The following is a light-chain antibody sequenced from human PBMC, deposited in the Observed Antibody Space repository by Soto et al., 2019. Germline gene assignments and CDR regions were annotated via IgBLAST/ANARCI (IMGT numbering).Light chain of an antibody. J-gene: IGLJ3*02. CDR3: LSYTSISTWV. CDR1: SSDVGAYDY. V-gene: IGLV2-14*01. CDR2: EVT. Sequence: QSALTQPASVSGSLGQSITISCTGTSSDVGAYDYVSWYQHHPGKVPKLMIYEVTNRPSGVSTRFSGSKSANTASLTISGLQADDEADYFCLSYTSISTWVFGGGTQLTVL.